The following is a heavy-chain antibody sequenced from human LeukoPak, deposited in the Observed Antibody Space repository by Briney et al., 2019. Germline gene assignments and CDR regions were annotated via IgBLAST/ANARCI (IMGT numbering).Heavy chain of an antibody. J-gene: IGHJ4*02. V-gene: IGHV5-51*01. D-gene: IGHD6-13*01. Sequence: GESLKISCKGSGYSFTSYWIGWVRQMPGKGLEWMGIIFPGDSDTRYSPSFQGQVTISADKSITTAYLQWSSLKASDTAMYYCARRPYSSNWYNFDYWGQGTLVTVSP. CDR3: ARRPYSSNWYNFDY. CDR2: IFPGDSDT. CDR1: GYSFTSYW.